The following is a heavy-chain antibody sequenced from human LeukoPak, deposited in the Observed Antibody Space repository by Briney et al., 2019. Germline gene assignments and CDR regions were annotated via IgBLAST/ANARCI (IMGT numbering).Heavy chain of an antibody. D-gene: IGHD2-2*01. V-gene: IGHV3-21*01. CDR3: APYCSSTSCPV. J-gene: IGHJ3*01. CDR1: GFTFSSYS. CDR2: ISSSSSHI. Sequence: GGSLRLSCAASGFTFSSYSMNWVRQAPGKGLEWVSSISSSSSHIYYADSVKGRFTISRDNAKNSLYLQMNSLRAEDTAVYYCAPYCSSTSCPVWGQGTMVTVSS.